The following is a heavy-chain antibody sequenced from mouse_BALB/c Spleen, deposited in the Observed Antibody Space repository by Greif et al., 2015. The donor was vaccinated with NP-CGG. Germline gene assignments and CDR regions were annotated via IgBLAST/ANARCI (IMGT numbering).Heavy chain of an antibody. Sequence: VQLVESGAELARPGASVKLSCKASGYTFTDYYINWVKRRTGQGLEWIGEIYPGSGNTYYNEKFKGKATLTADKSSSTAYMQLSSLTSEDSAVYFCARDSRYFDVWGAGTTVTVSS. J-gene: IGHJ1*01. CDR1: GYTFTDYY. CDR2: IYPGSGNT. CDR3: ARDSRYFDV. V-gene: IGHV1-77*01.